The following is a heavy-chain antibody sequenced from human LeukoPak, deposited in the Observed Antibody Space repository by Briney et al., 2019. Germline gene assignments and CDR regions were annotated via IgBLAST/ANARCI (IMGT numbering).Heavy chain of an antibody. Sequence: GGSLRLSCAASGFTFSDYWMTWVRQAPGKGLEWVANIKPDGSEKYYVDSVKGRFTISRDNAKNSLYLQMNSLRDEDTAVYYCAREPGELSQPDYWGQGTLVTVSS. D-gene: IGHD3-16*02. CDR3: AREPGELSQPDY. V-gene: IGHV3-7*01. CDR1: GFTFSDYW. J-gene: IGHJ4*02. CDR2: IKPDGSEK.